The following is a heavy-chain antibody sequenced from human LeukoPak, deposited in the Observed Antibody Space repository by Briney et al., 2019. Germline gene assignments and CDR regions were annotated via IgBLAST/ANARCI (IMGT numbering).Heavy chain of an antibody. V-gene: IGHV1-18*01. Sequence: EASVKVSCKASGYTFTMNGISWVRQAPGQGLEWMGWISSYNGRTNYAQRLQGRVTMTTDTSTSTAYMELRSLRSDDTAVYYCAREPGELLWFGDQISRAFDIWGQGTMVTVSS. CDR2: ISSYNGRT. CDR1: GYTFTMNG. J-gene: IGHJ3*02. D-gene: IGHD3-10*01. CDR3: AREPGELLWFGDQISRAFDI.